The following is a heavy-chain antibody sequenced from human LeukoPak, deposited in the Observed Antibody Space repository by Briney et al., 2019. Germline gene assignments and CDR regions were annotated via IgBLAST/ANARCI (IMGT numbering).Heavy chain of an antibody. D-gene: IGHD4-17*01. CDR3: ARDPKAPDYGDYDDAFDI. J-gene: IGHJ3*02. CDR1: GGTFSSYA. CDR2: IIPIFGTA. V-gene: IGHV1-69*01. Sequence: GSSVKVSCKASGGTFSSYAISWVRQAPGQGLEWMGGIIPIFGTADYAQKFQGRVTITADESTSTAYMELSSLRSDDTAVYYCARDPKAPDYGDYDDAFDIWGQGTMVTVSS.